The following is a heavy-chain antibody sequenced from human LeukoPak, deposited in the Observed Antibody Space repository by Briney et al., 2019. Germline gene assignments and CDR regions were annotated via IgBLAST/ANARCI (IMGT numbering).Heavy chain of an antibody. D-gene: IGHD1-14*01. V-gene: IGHV3-66*01. CDR3: ARDNRRQSSFDY. CDR2: IYSGDNT. CDR1: GFTVSSNY. J-gene: IGHJ4*02. Sequence: PGGSLRLSCAASGFTVSSNYMNWVRQAPGQGLEWVSIIYSGDNTYYADSVKGRLTISRDNSKNTLYLQMNSLRVEDTAVYYCARDNRRQSSFDYWGQGTLVTVSS.